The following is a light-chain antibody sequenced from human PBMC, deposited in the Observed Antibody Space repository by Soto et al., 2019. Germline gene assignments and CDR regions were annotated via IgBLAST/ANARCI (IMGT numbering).Light chain of an antibody. CDR1: QSISSY. V-gene: IGKV1-39*01. Sequence: DIQMTQSPSSLSASVGDRVTITCRASQSISSYLNWYQQKPGKAPKLLIYAASSLQSGVPSRFSGSGSGTDCTLTISSLQPEEFATYYCQQSYSNPPPFGPGTKVDIK. CDR3: QQSYSNPPP. J-gene: IGKJ3*01. CDR2: AAS.